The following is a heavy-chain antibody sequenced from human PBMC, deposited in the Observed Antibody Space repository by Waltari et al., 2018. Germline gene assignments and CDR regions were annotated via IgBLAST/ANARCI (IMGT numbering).Heavy chain of an antibody. CDR2: IIPIFGTA. CDR1: GGTFSSYA. D-gene: IGHD1-26*01. J-gene: IGHJ4*02. CDR3: ARSRGSYYYFDY. Sequence: QVQLVQSGAAVKKPGSSVKVSCKASGGTFSSYAISWVRKGPGQGLEWMGGIIPIFGTANYAQKFQGRVTITADESTSTAYMELSSLRSEDTAVYYCARSRGSYYYFDYWGQGTLVTVSS. V-gene: IGHV1-69*01.